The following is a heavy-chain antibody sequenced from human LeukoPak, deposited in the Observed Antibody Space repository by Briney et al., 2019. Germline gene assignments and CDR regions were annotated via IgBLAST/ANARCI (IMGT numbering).Heavy chain of an antibody. CDR1: GFTFSSYW. CDR3: ARAPSEIGGYYPEYFRH. J-gene: IGHJ1*01. Sequence: PGGSLRLSCAASGFTFSSYWMHWVRHAPGKGLVWVSRIKSDGSTNYADSVKGRFTISRDNAKNTLSLQTNSLRAEDTGVYYCARAPSEIGGYYPEYFRHWGQGTLVTVSS. CDR2: IKSDGST. D-gene: IGHD3-22*01. V-gene: IGHV3-74*01.